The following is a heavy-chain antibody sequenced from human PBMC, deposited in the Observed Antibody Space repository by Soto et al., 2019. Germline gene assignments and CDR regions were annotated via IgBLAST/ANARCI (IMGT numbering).Heavy chain of an antibody. CDR2: SRNKANSYTT. J-gene: IGHJ4*02. CDR3: ARVGLVGGNINLFDY. Sequence: EVQLVESGGDLVQPGGSLRLSCAVSGFTFSDHYVDWVRQAPGKGLEWVGRSRNKANSYTTEYAASVKGRFTISRDDSKNSLYLQMNSLITEDTAVYYCARVGLVGGNINLFDYGGQGTLVTVSS. CDR1: GFTFSDHY. V-gene: IGHV3-72*01. D-gene: IGHD3-10*01.